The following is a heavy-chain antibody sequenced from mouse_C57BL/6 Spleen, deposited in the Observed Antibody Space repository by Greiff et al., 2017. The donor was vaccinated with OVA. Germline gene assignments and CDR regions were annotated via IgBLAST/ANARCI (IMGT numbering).Heavy chain of an antibody. J-gene: IGHJ3*01. CDR2: INPNNGGT. Sequence: VHLKQSGPVLVKPGASVKMSCKASGYTFTDYYMNWVKQSPGKSLEWIGVINPNNGGTSYNQKFKGKATLTVDKSSSTAYMELNSLTSEDSAVYYYVVTRVEAKGPGVAYWGQGTLVTVSA. CDR3: VVTRVEAKGPGVAY. CDR1: GYTFTDYY. V-gene: IGHV1-19*01. D-gene: IGHD1-1*01.